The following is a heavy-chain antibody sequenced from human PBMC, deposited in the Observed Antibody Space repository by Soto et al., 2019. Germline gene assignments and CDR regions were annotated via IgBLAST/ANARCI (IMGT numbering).Heavy chain of an antibody. D-gene: IGHD2-2*02. CDR1: GGSISSFY. CDR2: VYDSGST. CDR3: ARDRLGVVPAARPGDYYYGMDV. V-gene: IGHV4-4*07. Sequence: SETLSLTCNVSGGSISSFYWTWIRQPAGGRLEWIGRVYDSGSTNYNPSLKSRVTISVDTSKNQFSLKLSSVTAADTAVYYCARDRLGVVPAARPGDYYYGMDVWGQGTTVTVSS. J-gene: IGHJ6*02.